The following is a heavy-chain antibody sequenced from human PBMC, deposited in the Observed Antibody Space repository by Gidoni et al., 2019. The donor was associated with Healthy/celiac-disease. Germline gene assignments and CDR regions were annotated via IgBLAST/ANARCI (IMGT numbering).Heavy chain of an antibody. CDR2: ISSSSSYT. CDR1: GFTFSDYY. V-gene: IGHV3-11*05. CDR3: ARGPVAVAGNDY. J-gene: IGHJ4*02. Sequence: QMQLVEAGGGLVKPGGSLRSSRAASGFTFSDYYMSWIRQAPGKGLEWVSYISSSSSYTNYADSVKGRFTISRDNAKNSLYLQMNSLRAEAPAVYYCARGPVAVAGNDYWGQGTLVTVSS. D-gene: IGHD6-19*01.